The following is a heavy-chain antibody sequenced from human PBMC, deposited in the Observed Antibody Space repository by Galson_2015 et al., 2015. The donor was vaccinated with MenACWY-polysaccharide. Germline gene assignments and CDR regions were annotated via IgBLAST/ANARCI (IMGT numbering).Heavy chain of an antibody. D-gene: IGHD6-6*01. CDR2: INPSGST. CDR1: GGTFSGYC. Sequence: ETLSLTCAVSGGTFSGYCWSWIRQSPGKGLEWIGEINPSGSTNYNPSLKSRVTILVDTSRNQFSLKLTSVIAADTAVFYCASGPSRYSRSWGQGTLVTVSS. V-gene: IGHV4-34*01. CDR3: ASGPSRYSRS. J-gene: IGHJ5*02.